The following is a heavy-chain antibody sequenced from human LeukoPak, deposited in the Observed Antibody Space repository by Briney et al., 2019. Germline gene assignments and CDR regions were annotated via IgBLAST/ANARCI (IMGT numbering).Heavy chain of an antibody. Sequence: ASVKVSCKASGYTFTSYGISWVRQAPGQGLEWMGWISAYNGNTNYAQRLQGRVTMTTDTSTSTAYMELRSLRSDDTAVYYCARELGAAAPYYMDVWGKGTTVTVSS. CDR3: ARELGAAAPYYMDV. V-gene: IGHV1-18*01. D-gene: IGHD6-13*01. J-gene: IGHJ6*03. CDR1: GYTFTSYG. CDR2: ISAYNGNT.